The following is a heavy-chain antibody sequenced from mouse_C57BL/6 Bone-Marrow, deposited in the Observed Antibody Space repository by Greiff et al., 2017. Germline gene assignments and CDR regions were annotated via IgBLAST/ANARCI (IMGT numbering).Heavy chain of an antibody. CDR2: ISYSGST. CDR3: ARRRNYVGYYYAMDY. V-gene: IGHV3-8*01. Sequence: EVKLMESGPGLAKPSQTLSLTCSVTGYSITSDYWNWIRKFPGNKLEYMGYISYSGSTYYNPSLKSRISITRDTSKNQYYLQLNSVTTEDTATYYCARRRNYVGYYYAMDYWGQGTSVTVSS. J-gene: IGHJ4*01. D-gene: IGHD2-1*01. CDR1: GYSITSDY.